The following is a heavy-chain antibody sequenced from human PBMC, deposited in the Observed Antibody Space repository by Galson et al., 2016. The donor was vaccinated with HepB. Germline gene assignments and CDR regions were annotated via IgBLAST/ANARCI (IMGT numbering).Heavy chain of an antibody. CDR3: ARYMLPPKDWYFDL. Sequence: LTCTVSGGSLSSYYWSWIRQPPGKGLEWIGYIYSSGETNYNTFFKSRVTMSVATSKNQLSLKLSSVTAADTAVYYCARYMLPPKDWYFDLWGRGTLVTVSS. V-gene: IGHV4-59*01. D-gene: IGHD3-10*02. CDR1: GGSLSSYY. CDR2: IYSSGET. J-gene: IGHJ2*01.